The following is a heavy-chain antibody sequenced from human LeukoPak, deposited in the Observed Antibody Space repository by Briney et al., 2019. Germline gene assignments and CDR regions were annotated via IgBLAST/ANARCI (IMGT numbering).Heavy chain of an antibody. Sequence: SVKVFCKASGGTFSSYAISWVRQAPGQGLEWMGGIIPIFGTANYAQKFQGRVTITADESTSTAYMELSSLRSEDTAVYYCARELIVVVTAIPRVAAFDIWGQGTMVTVSS. CDR1: GGTFSSYA. CDR3: ARELIVVVTAIPRVAAFDI. J-gene: IGHJ3*02. D-gene: IGHD2-21*02. V-gene: IGHV1-69*13. CDR2: IIPIFGTA.